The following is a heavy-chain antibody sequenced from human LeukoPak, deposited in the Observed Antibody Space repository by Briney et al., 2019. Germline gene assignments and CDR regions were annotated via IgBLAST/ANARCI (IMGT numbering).Heavy chain of an antibody. D-gene: IGHD3-22*01. V-gene: IGHV3-21*01. Sequence: PGGSLRLSCAASGFTFSTYSMNWVRQAPGKGLEWVSSISSSSSYIYYADSVQGRLTISRDNARNSLFLQMNSLRAEDTAVYYCVRDHHRRLYDSQARDTFDIWGQGTMVTVSS. J-gene: IGHJ3*02. CDR2: ISSSSSYI. CDR3: VRDHHRRLYDSQARDTFDI. CDR1: GFTFSTYS.